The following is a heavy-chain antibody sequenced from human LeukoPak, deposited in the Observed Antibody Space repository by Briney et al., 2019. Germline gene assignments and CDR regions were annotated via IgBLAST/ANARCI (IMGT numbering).Heavy chain of an antibody. J-gene: IGHJ4*02. D-gene: IGHD6-13*01. CDR1: GFTFRNFW. CDR2: IRQDGSEK. CDR3: ARHSSSWEFDQ. Sequence: PGGSLRLSCAASGFTFRNFWMSWVRQAPGKGLEWVANIRQDGSEKYYVDSAKGRSTISRDNAKNSLYLQMNSLRAEDTAAYYCARHSSSWEFDQWGQGTLVIVSS. V-gene: IGHV3-7*04.